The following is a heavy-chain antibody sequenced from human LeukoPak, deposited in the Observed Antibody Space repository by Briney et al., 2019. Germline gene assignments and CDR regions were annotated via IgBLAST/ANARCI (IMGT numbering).Heavy chain of an antibody. J-gene: IGHJ4*02. CDR2: ISYDGSNK. CDR3: AKDRGCSGAKGSCYFDY. Sequence: HPGGSLRLSCAASGFTFSSYGMHWVRQAPGKGLEWVAVISYDGSNKYYADSVKGRFTISRDNSKNTLYLQMNSQRAEDTAVYYCAKDRGCSGAKGSCYFDYWGQGTLVTVSS. CDR1: GFTFSSYG. V-gene: IGHV3-30*18. D-gene: IGHD2-15*01.